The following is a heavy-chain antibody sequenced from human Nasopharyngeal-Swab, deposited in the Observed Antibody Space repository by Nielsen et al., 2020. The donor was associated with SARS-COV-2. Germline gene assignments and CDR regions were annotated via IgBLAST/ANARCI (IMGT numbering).Heavy chain of an antibody. D-gene: IGHD6-13*01. CDR1: GFTFESYG. Sequence: GGSLRLSCEASGFTFESYGMTWVRQAPGKGLEWVSTISGSGDNTHYADSVRGRFTISRDNSQRTAFLQMTSLRAEDTALYYCAKDPSAAMDVWGKGTTVIVSS. V-gene: IGHV3-23*01. J-gene: IGHJ6*03. CDR2: ISGSGDNT. CDR3: AKDPSAAMDV.